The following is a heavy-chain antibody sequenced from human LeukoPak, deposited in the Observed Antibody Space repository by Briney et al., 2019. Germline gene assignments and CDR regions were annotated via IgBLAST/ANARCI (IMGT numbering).Heavy chain of an antibody. V-gene: IGHV3-20*01. J-gene: IGHJ4*02. Sequence: GGSLRLSCAASGFTFSNSAMSWVRQAPGKGLEWVSGISWNGGSTGYGDSVKGRFTISRDNAKKSLYLQMNSLRAEDTASYHCARTGTSGSYSHFDYWGQGILVTVSS. CDR3: ARTGTSGSYSHFDY. CDR1: GFTFSNSA. D-gene: IGHD1-26*01. CDR2: ISWNGGST.